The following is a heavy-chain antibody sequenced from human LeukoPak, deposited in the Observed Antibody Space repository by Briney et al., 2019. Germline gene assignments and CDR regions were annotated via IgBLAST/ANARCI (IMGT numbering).Heavy chain of an antibody. Sequence: GGSLRLSCAASGFTFSSFDMNWVRQAPGKGLEWVSSISTSSRYIYYRDSVKGRFTISRDDAKNSPYLQMNSLRVEDTAVYYCARADCSGSTCYLRRSWFDPWGQGTLVTVSS. V-gene: IGHV3-21*01. CDR1: GFTFSSFD. D-gene: IGHD2-2*01. J-gene: IGHJ5*02. CDR2: ISTSSRYI. CDR3: ARADCSGSTCYLRRSWFDP.